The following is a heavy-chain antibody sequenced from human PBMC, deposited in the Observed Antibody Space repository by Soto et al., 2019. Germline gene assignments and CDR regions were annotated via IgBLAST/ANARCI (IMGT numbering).Heavy chain of an antibody. Sequence: GGSLRLSKAASGFTFSSYSMNWVRQAPGKGLEWVSSISSSSSYIYYADSVKGRFTISRDNAKNSLYLQMNSLRAEDTAVYYWARRGGYENHFAVWGQGTLVTVSA. CDR1: GFTFSSYS. CDR3: ARRGGYENHFAV. CDR2: ISSSSSYI. V-gene: IGHV3-21*01. D-gene: IGHD5-18*01. J-gene: IGHJ4*02.